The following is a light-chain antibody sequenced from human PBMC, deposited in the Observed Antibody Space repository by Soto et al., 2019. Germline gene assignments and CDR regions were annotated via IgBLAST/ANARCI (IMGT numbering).Light chain of an antibody. Sequence: QSVLTQPASVSGSPGQSITISCTGTSSDVGGYNYVSWYQQHPGKAPKLMIYEVSNRPSGVSNRFSGSKSGNTASLTISGLQAEDEADYYSRSYTSSSTHVVFGGGTKLTVL. CDR2: EVS. J-gene: IGLJ2*01. CDR1: SSDVGGYNY. CDR3: RSYTSSSTHVV. V-gene: IGLV2-14*01.